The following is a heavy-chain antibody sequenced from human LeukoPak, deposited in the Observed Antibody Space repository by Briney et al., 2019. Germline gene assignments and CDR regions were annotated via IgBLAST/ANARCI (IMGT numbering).Heavy chain of an antibody. Sequence: SEILSLTCAVYGGSFSGYYWSWIRQPPGKGLEWIGEINHSGSTNYNPSLKSRVTISVDSSKNQFSLKLSSVTAADTAVYYCARGELSSDYFDYWGQGTLVTVSS. J-gene: IGHJ4*02. V-gene: IGHV4-34*01. CDR1: GGSFSGYY. CDR2: INHSGST. CDR3: ARGELSSDYFDY. D-gene: IGHD6-19*01.